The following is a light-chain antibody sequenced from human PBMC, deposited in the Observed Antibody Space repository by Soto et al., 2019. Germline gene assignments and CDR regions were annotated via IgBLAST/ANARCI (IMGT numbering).Light chain of an antibody. CDR3: QQLNSYPWT. J-gene: IGKJ1*01. V-gene: IGKV1-13*02. Sequence: AIQFNRPPSSLSAPVGDTVTITCRASQGINTLFAWYQQKPGKAPKLLIYDAATLESGVPSRFSGSGSGTDFALTISSLQPEDFATYYCQQLNSYPWTFGQGTKVDIK. CDR1: QGINTL. CDR2: DAA.